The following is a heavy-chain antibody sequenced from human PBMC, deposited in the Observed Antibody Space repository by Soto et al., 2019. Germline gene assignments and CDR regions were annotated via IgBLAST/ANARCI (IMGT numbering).Heavy chain of an antibody. D-gene: IGHD3-10*01. CDR1: GGSVSSSSYY. V-gene: IGHV4-39*01. J-gene: IGHJ4*02. CDR3: ARHQGSYYKDHFDY. CDR2: IYYSGIT. Sequence: SETLSLTCTVSGGSVSSSSYYWGWIRQPPGKGLEWIGSIYYSGITYSNPSLKSRVTISVDTSKNQFSLRLNSVTAADTALYYCARHQGSYYKDHFDYWRQGALGTAPQ.